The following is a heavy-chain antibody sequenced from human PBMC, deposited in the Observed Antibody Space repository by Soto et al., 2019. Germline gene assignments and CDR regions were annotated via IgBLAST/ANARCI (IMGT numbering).Heavy chain of an antibody. D-gene: IGHD3-10*01. V-gene: IGHV3-74*01. Sequence: GGSLRLSCAASGFTFSSYWMHWVRQAPGKGLVWVTRINSDGSRTSYADSVKGRFTISRDNAKNTLHLQMNSLRAEDTAVYYCARDRFGELFDHFDYWGQGTLVTVSS. CDR3: ARDRFGELFDHFDY. CDR1: GFTFSSYW. J-gene: IGHJ4*02. CDR2: INSDGSRT.